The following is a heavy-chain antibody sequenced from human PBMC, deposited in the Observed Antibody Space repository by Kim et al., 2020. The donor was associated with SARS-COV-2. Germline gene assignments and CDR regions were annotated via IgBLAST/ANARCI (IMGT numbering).Heavy chain of an antibody. V-gene: IGHV4-34*01. J-gene: IGHJ6*02. D-gene: IGHD2-2*02. CDR2: INHSGST. CDR3: ARGRGARDVVVPAAIKGNYYYYGMDV. CDR1: GGSFSGYY. Sequence: SETLSLTCAVYGGSFSGYYWSWIRQPPGKGLEWIGEINHSGSTNYNPSLKSRVTISVDTSKNQFSLKLSSVTAADTAVYYCARGRGARDVVVPAAIKGNYYYYGMDVWGQGTTVTVSS.